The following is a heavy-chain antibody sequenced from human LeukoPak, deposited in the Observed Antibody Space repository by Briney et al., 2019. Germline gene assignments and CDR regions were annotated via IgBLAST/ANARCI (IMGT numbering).Heavy chain of an antibody. V-gene: IGHV3-21*01. Sequence: GGSLRLSCAASRFTFSSYSMNWVRQAPGKGLEWVSSISSSGSYIYHADSVKGRFTISRDNAKNSLYLQMNSLRAEDTAVYYCVKRTGYFDWLVYGLHDYWGQGTLVTVSS. D-gene: IGHD3-9*01. CDR1: RFTFSSYS. CDR3: VKRTGYFDWLVYGLHDY. CDR2: ISSSGSYI. J-gene: IGHJ4*02.